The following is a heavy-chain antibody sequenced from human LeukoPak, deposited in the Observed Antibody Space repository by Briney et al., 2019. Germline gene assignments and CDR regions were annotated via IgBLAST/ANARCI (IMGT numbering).Heavy chain of an antibody. CDR2: IIPIFGTA. D-gene: IGHD6-19*01. V-gene: IGHV1-69*05. CDR1: GGTFSSYA. CDR3: ARSGWQWLPLDY. Sequence: SVKVSCKASGGTFSSYAISWVRQAPGQGLEWMGGIIPIFGTANYAQKFQGRVTLTTDESTSTASMELSSLRSEDTAVYYCARSGWQWLPLDYWGQGTLVTVSS. J-gene: IGHJ4*02.